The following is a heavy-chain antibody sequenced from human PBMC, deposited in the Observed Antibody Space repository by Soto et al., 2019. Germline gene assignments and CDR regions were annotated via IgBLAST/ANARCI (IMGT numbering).Heavy chain of an antibody. J-gene: IGHJ4*02. V-gene: IGHV1-18*01. CDR3: ARDILGRDETAPFVY. D-gene: IGHD2-21*01. CDR2: ISAYNGNT. CDR1: GYTFTSYG. Sequence: QVQLVQSGAEVKKPGASVKVSCKASGYTFTSYGISWVRQAPGQGLEWMGWISAYNGNTNYAQKLQGRVTMTTDTSTSTAYMELRSLRSDATAVYYCARDILGRDETAPFVYWGQGTLVTVSS.